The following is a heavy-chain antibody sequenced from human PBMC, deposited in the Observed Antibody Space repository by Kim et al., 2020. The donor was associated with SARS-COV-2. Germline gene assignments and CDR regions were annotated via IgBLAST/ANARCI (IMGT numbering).Heavy chain of an antibody. D-gene: IGHD6-19*01. V-gene: IGHV1-2*02. CDR2: INPNSGGT. Sequence: ASVKVSCKASGYTFTGYYMHWVRQAPGQGLEWMGWINPNSGGTNYAQKFQGRVTMTRDTSISTAYMELSRLRSDDTAVYYCARASGWYEWGYYYYYYGMDVWGQGTTVTVSS. CDR1: GYTFTGYY. CDR3: ARASGWYEWGYYYYYYGMDV. J-gene: IGHJ6*02.